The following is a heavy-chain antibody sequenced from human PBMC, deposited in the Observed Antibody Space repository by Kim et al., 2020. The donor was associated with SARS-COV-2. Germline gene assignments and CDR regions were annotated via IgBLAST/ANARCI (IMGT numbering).Heavy chain of an antibody. Sequence: SETLSLTCDVSADSVSRGKYFWTWIRQPPGKGLEWIGYIFSNGNTDYNPSLKSRVTISHDTSKNQFSLNLNSVTTADTAVYYCARVGDFKGVYWGPGALV. CDR3: ARVGDFKGVY. V-gene: IGHV4-61*01. CDR2: IFSNGNT. CDR1: ADSVSRGKYF. D-gene: IGHD4-17*01. J-gene: IGHJ4*02.